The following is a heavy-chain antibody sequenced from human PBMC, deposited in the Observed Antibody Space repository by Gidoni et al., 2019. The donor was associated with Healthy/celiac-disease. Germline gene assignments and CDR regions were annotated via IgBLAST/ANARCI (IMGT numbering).Heavy chain of an antibody. CDR2: IKSKTDGGTT. CDR1: GFTFSTSW. Sequence: EVQLVESGGGLVKPGGSLSLSCAASGFTFSTSWLSWVRQAPGKGLEWVGRIKSKTDGGTTDYAAPVKGRFTISRDDSKNTLYLQMNSLKTEDTAVYYCTTAPYGSGSYDYWGQGTLVTVSS. CDR3: TTAPYGSGSYDY. V-gene: IGHV3-15*01. J-gene: IGHJ4*02. D-gene: IGHD3-10*01.